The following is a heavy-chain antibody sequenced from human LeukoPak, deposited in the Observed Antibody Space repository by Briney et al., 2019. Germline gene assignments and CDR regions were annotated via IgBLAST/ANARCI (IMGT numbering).Heavy chain of an antibody. CDR1: GFTFSSYA. Sequence: GGSLRLSCAASGFTFSSYAMHWVRQAPGKGLEWVAVISYDGSNKYYADSVKGRFTISRDNSKNTLYLQMNSLRAEDTAVYYCAREKRLLGYCSSTSCFAYAFHIWGQGTMVTVSS. V-gene: IGHV3-30-3*01. J-gene: IGHJ3*02. CDR3: AREKRLLGYCSSTSCFAYAFHI. D-gene: IGHD2-2*01. CDR2: ISYDGSNK.